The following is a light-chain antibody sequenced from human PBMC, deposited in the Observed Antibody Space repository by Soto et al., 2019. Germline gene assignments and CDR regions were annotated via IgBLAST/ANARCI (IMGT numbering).Light chain of an antibody. V-gene: IGKV1-5*01. J-gene: IGKJ1*01. CDR3: QQYNSYSPWT. Sequence: DIQMTQSPSTLSASVGDRVTITCRASQSISSWLAWYQQKPGKALKLLIYDASSLESGVPSRFSGSGSGTEFTLTISSLQPDDFATYSCQQYNSYSPWTFGQGTKVDIK. CDR1: QSISSW. CDR2: DAS.